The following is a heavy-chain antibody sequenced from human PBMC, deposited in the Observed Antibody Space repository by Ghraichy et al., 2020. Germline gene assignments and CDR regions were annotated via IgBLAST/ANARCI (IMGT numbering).Heavy chain of an antibody. Sequence: SETLSLTCTVSGGSISSSSYYWGWIRQPPGKGLEWIANIYYCGSTYYNPSLKRRVTISVDTSKNQFSLKLSSVTAADPAVYYRARLRYDSSGYSYYFDSWGQGTLVTVSS. CDR2: IYYCGST. V-gene: IGHV4-39*01. D-gene: IGHD3-22*01. CDR3: ARLRYDSSGYSYYFDS. CDR1: GGSISSSSYY. J-gene: IGHJ4*02.